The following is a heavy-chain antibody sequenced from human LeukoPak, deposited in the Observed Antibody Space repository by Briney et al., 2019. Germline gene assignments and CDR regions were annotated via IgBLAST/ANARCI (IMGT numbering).Heavy chain of an antibody. CDR2: INHSGST. J-gene: IGHJ4*02. Sequence: SETLSLTCAVYGGSFSGYYWSWIRQPPGKGLEWIGEINHSGSTNYNPSLKSRVTISVDTTKKQFSLKLSSVTAADTAVYYCARDLYYYDSSGYPNWGQGTLVTVSS. V-gene: IGHV4-34*01. CDR3: ARDLYYYDSSGYPN. CDR1: GGSFSGYY. D-gene: IGHD3-22*01.